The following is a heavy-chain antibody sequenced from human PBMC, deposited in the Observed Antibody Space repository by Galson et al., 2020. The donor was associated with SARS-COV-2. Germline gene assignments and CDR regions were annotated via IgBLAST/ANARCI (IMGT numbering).Heavy chain of an antibody. D-gene: IGHD2-15*01. CDR3: ARQGKFTVVTPGDAFDI. CDR2: IYPGDSDT. Sequence: GESLKISCKGSGYSFTSYWIGWVRQMPGKGLEWMGIIYPGDSDTRYSPSFQGQVTISADKSISTAYLQWSSLKASDTAMYYCARQGKFTVVTPGDAFDIWGQGTMVTVSS. V-gene: IGHV5-51*01. J-gene: IGHJ3*02. CDR1: GYSFTSYW.